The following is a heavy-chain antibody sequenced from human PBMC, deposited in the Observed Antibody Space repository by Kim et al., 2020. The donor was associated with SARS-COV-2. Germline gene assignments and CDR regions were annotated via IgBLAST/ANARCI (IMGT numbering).Heavy chain of an antibody. CDR1: GFTVSTNY. J-gene: IGHJ4*02. CDR3: ARDVRYCSGDCYSRFLDH. D-gene: IGHD2-21*02. Sequence: GGSLRLSCAVSGFTVSTNYMSWVRQAPGKGLEWVSVISSGGYTYYADSVEGRFTVSRDSSNNTVYLHITSLRAEDTAVYYCARDVRYCSGDCYSRFLDHWGQGTLVTVSS. V-gene: IGHV3-66*01. CDR2: ISSGGYT.